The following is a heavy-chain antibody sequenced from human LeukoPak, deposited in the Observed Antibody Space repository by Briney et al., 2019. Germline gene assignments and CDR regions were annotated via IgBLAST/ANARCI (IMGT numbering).Heavy chain of an antibody. CDR2: IYYSGST. CDR3: ARGSRDGYKHDAFDI. Sequence: SETLSLTCTVSGGSISSSSYYWGWIRQPPGKGLEWIGRIYYSGSTYYNPSLKSRVTISVDTSKNQFSLKLSSVTAADTAVYYCARGSRDGYKHDAFDIWGQGTMVTVSS. D-gene: IGHD5-24*01. CDR1: GGSISSSSYY. V-gene: IGHV4-39*07. J-gene: IGHJ3*02.